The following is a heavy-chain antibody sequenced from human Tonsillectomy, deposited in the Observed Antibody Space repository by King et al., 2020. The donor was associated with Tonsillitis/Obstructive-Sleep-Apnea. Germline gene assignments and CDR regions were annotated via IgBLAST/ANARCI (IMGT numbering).Heavy chain of an antibody. CDR1: GFTFSSYD. Sequence: VQLVESGGGLVQPGGSLRLSCAASGFTFSSYDMLWVRQPTGKGLEWVSAIGSAGDTYYPGSVKGRFTISRENVKNYLYLQMNSLRAGDTAVYYCARLDYDILTGDYYGMAVWGQGTTVTVSS. CDR3: ARLDYDILTGDYYGMAV. J-gene: IGHJ6*02. D-gene: IGHD3-9*01. V-gene: IGHV3-13*01. CDR2: IGSAGDT.